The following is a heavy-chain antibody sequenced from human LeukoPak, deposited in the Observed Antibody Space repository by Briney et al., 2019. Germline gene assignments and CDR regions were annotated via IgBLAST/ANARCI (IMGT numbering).Heavy chain of an antibody. CDR1: GGSISSYY. J-gene: IGHJ4*02. D-gene: IGHD6-19*01. Sequence: SETLSLTCTVSGGSISSYYWSWIRQPPGKGLEWIGYIYYSGSTNYNPSLKSRVTISVDTSKNQFSLKLSSVTAADTPVYYCARVGSSGTFDYWGQGTLVTVSS. CDR2: IYYSGST. CDR3: ARVGSSGTFDY. V-gene: IGHV4-59*01.